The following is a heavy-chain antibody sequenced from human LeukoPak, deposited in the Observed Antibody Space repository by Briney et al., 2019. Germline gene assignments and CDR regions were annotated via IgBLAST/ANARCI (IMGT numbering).Heavy chain of an antibody. D-gene: IGHD6-13*01. Sequence: GGSLRLSCAASGFTVSSNYMSWVRQAPGKGLEWVSVISSGGSTYYADSVKGRFTISRDNSKNTLYLQMNSLRAEDTAVYYCASEGTYSSSWYALYYFDYWGQGTLVTVSS. CDR2: ISSGGST. V-gene: IGHV3-53*01. J-gene: IGHJ4*02. CDR3: ASEGTYSSSWYALYYFDY. CDR1: GFTVSSNY.